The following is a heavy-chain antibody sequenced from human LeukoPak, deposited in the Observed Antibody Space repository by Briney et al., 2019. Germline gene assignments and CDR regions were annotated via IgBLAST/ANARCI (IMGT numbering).Heavy chain of an antibody. J-gene: IGHJ4*02. V-gene: IGHV1-46*01. CDR1: GYTFTSNY. CDR2: IYPRDGST. Sequence: ASVKVSCKASGYTFTSNYIHWVRQAPGQGLEWMGMIYPRDGSTSYAQKFQGRVTVTRDTSTSTVHMELSGLRSEDTAVYYCARDREGFDYWGQGTLVTVSS. CDR3: ARDREGFDY.